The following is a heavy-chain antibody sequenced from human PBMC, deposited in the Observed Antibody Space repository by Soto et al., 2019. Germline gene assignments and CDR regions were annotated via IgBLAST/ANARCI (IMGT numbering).Heavy chain of an antibody. V-gene: IGHV3-53*01. D-gene: IGHD5-18*01. CDR2: IYSAGST. CDR3: ARAREPEYSSAILFDI. J-gene: IGHJ4*02. Sequence: GGSLRLSCAASGLTVSSSYMSWVRQAPGKGLQWVSVIYSAGSTYYANSVKGRFTISRGISTNMVYLQMSSLTDEDTAVYYCARAREPEYSSAILFDIWGQGALVTVSS. CDR1: GLTVSSSY.